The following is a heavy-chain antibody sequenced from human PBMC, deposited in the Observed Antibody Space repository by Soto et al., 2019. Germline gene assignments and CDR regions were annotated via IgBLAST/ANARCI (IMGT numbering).Heavy chain of an antibody. V-gene: IGHV1-69*06. J-gene: IGHJ6*02. D-gene: IGHD3-9*01. CDR3: ARDEEVQGRYFDWLLYNYYYGMDV. CDR2: IIPIFGTA. CDR1: GGTFSSYA. Sequence: VASVKVSCKASGGTFSSYAISWVRQAPGQGLEWMGGIIPIFGTANYAQKFQGRVTITADKSTSTAYMELSSLRSEDTAVYYCARDEEVQGRYFDWLLYNYYYGMDVWGQGTTVTVS.